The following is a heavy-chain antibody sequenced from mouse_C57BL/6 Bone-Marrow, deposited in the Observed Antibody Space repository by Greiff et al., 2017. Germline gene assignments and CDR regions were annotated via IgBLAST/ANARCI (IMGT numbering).Heavy chain of an antibody. V-gene: IGHV1-74*01. CDR3: AIPSLTTVVATDAMDY. Sequence: QVQLQQPGAELVKPGASVKVSCKASGYTFTSYWMHWVKQRPGQGLEWIGRIHPSDSDTNYNQKFKGKATLTVDKSSSTAYMQLSSLTSEDSAVYYGAIPSLTTVVATDAMDYWGQGTSVTVSS. CDR1: GYTFTSYW. J-gene: IGHJ4*01. CDR2: IHPSDSDT. D-gene: IGHD1-1*01.